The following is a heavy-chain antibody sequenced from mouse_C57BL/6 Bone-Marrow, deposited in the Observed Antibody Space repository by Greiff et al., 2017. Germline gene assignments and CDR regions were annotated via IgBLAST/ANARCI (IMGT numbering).Heavy chain of an antibody. J-gene: IGHJ4*01. V-gene: IGHV1-55*01. CDR2: IYPGSGST. Sequence: QVHVKQPGAELVKPGASVKMSCKASGYTFTSYWITWVKQRPGQGLEWIGDIYPGSGSTNYNEKFKSKATLTVDTSSSTAYMQLSSLTSEDSAVYYCARPYEYGAMDYWGQGTSVTVSS. CDR1: GYTFTSYW. D-gene: IGHD1-1*02. CDR3: ARPYEYGAMDY.